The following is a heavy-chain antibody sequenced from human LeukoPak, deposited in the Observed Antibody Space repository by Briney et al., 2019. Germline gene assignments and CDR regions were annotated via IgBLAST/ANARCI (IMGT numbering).Heavy chain of an antibody. Sequence: SETLSLTCAVYGGSFSGYYWSWIRQPPAKGLEWIGEINHSGSTNYNPSLKSRVTISVDTSKNQFSLKLSSVTAADTAVYYCARALKFGSGSYSYYYYGMDVWGQGTTVTVSS. D-gene: IGHD3-10*01. CDR2: INHSGST. CDR1: GGSFSGYY. CDR3: ARALKFGSGSYSYYYYGMDV. V-gene: IGHV4-34*01. J-gene: IGHJ6*02.